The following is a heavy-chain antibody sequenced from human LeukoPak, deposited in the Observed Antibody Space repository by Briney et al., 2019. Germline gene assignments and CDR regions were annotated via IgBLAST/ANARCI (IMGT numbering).Heavy chain of an antibody. CDR1: GFTFSDYW. Sequence: GGSLRLSCAASGFTFSDYWIHWVRQAPGKGLVWVSRINTDGSITNYADSVKGRFTISRDNSKNTLYLQMNSLRAEDTAVYYCAKPTKMTTVVTAYFDYWGQGTLVTVSS. J-gene: IGHJ4*02. CDR2: INTDGSIT. CDR3: AKPTKMTTVVTAYFDY. V-gene: IGHV3-74*01. D-gene: IGHD4-23*01.